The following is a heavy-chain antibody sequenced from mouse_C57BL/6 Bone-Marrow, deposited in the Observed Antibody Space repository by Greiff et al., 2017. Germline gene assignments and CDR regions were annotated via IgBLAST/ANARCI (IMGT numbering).Heavy chain of an antibody. J-gene: IGHJ3*01. D-gene: IGHD2-4*01. V-gene: IGHV14-4*01. CDR1: GFNIKDDY. Sequence: EVQLQQSGAELVRPGASVKLSCTASGFNIKDDYMHWVKQRPEQGLEWIGWIDPENGDTEYDLKFQGKATITADTSSNTAYLQLSSLTSEDTAVYYCTTHYDYLWFAYWGQGTLVTVSA. CDR3: TTHYDYLWFAY. CDR2: IDPENGDT.